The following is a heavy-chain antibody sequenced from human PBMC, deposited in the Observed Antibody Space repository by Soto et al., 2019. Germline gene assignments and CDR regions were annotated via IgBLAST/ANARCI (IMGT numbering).Heavy chain of an antibody. V-gene: IGHV1-3*01. Sequence: ASVKVSCKASGYTFTSYAMHWVRQAPGQRLEWMGWINAGNGNTKYSQKFQGRVTITRDTSASTAYMELTSLRAEDTATYHCTKARCTGDDCYVPDYWGHGTLVTVSS. CDR3: TKARCTGDDCYVPDY. D-gene: IGHD2-21*01. CDR1: GYTFTSYA. CDR2: INAGNGNT. J-gene: IGHJ4*01.